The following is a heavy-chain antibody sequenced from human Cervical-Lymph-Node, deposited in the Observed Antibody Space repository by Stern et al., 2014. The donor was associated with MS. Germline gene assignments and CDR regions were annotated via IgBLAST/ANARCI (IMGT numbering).Heavy chain of an antibody. CDR2: IFPDDSNP. CDR1: GYTFTNYW. V-gene: IGHV5-51*03. J-gene: IGHJ5*02. Sequence: VQLGQSGAEVKKPGESLKISCKGSGYTFTNYWIGWVRQTPGKGLEWMGIIFPDDSNPKYGPSFQGQVTISADKSVSAAYLQWSSLKAADTAMYYCATRSERGWFFDIWGQGTLVTVSS. CDR3: ATRSERGWFFDI. D-gene: IGHD6-19*01.